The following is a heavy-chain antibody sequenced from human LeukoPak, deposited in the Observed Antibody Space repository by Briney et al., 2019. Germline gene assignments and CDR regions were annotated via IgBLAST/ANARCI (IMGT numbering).Heavy chain of an antibody. CDR1: GFTFDHYA. Sequence: PGGSLRLSCAVSGFTFDHYAIQWVRQAPGKGLEWVSGSGWNSGSIGYADSVKGRFTISRDNAKNSLYLQMNSLRAEDTALYYCATVPSRYISSYAWYYFDYWGQGTLVTVSS. D-gene: IGHD6-13*01. J-gene: IGHJ4*02. CDR3: ATVPSRYISSYAWYYFDY. CDR2: SGWNSGSI. V-gene: IGHV3-9*01.